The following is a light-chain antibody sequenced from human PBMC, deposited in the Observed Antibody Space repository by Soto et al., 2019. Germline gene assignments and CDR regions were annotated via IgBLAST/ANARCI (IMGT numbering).Light chain of an antibody. CDR2: DAS. J-gene: IGKJ2*01. CDR1: QGISSA. Sequence: AIQLTQSPSSLSASVADRVTITCRASQGISSALAWYQQKPGKAPKLLIYDASSLESGVPSRFSGSGSGTDFTLTISSLQPEDFATYYCQQFNNYPPYTFGQGTKLEIK. V-gene: IGKV1D-13*01. CDR3: QQFNNYPPYT.